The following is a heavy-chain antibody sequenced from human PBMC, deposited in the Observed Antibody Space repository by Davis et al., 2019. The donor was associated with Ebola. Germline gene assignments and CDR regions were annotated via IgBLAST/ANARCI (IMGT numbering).Heavy chain of an antibody. CDR2: IYYSGST. V-gene: IGHV4-30-4*01. Sequence: MPSETLSLTCTVSGGSISSGDYYWSWIRQPPGKGLEWIGYIYYSGSTYYNPSLKSRFTISVDTSKNQFSLKLSSVTAADTAVYYCARVGGVSGDVDYWGQGTLVTVSS. CDR3: ARVGGVSGDVDY. D-gene: IGHD3-16*01. CDR1: GGSISSGDYY. J-gene: IGHJ4*02.